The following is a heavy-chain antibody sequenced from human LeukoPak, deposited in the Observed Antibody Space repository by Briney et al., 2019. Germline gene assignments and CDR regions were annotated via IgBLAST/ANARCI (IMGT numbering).Heavy chain of an antibody. J-gene: IGHJ3*02. CDR2: VHKDGIST. CDR1: GFTFSSFW. CDR3: ARGGSGCFDI. Sequence: GGSLRLSCAASGFTFSSFWMHWVRQAPGKGLVWVSHVHKDGISTTYTDSVKGRFTISRDNAKNTVDLQMNSLRAEDTGVYYCARGGSGCFDIWGQGTMVTVSS. D-gene: IGHD1-26*01. V-gene: IGHV3-74*03.